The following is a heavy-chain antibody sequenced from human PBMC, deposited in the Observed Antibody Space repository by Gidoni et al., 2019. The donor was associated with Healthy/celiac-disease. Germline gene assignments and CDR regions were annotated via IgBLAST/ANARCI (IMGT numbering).Heavy chain of an antibody. CDR1: GSTSRDYY. Sequence: QVQLVESGGGLVNPGGSLRLPCAASGSTSRDYYMSWIRQAPGKGREWVSYISSSSSYTNYADSVKGRFTISRDNAKNSLYLQMNSLRAEDTAVYYWARWGESSPVPYYYGMDVWGQGTTVTVSS. CDR3: ARWGESSPVPYYYGMDV. V-gene: IGHV3-11*06. D-gene: IGHD3-16*01. CDR2: ISSSSSYT. J-gene: IGHJ6*02.